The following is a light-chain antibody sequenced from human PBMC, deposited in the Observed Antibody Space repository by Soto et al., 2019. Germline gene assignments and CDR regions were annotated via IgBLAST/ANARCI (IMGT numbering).Light chain of an antibody. Sequence: QSALTQPPSASGSPGQSVTISCTGTSSDVGGYNYVSWYQQHPGKAPKLMIYEVTKRPSGVPDRFSGSKSGNTASLTVFGLQAEDEADYYCSSYAGKGVFGGGTQLTVL. CDR1: SSDVGGYNY. V-gene: IGLV2-8*01. CDR2: EVT. CDR3: SSYAGKGV. J-gene: IGLJ2*01.